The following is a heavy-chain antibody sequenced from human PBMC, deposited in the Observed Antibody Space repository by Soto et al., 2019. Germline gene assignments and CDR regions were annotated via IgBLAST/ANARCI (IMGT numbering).Heavy chain of an antibody. Sequence: SECLSLTCTVSGGSISSGSYYWSWIRQHPGEGLEWIGYIYYSGTTYYSPSLKSRVSISPDTSKNQLSLKLSSVTAADKAVYFCARDSLSGMDVWGQGTTVTVSS. V-gene: IGHV4-31*03. J-gene: IGHJ6*02. CDR3: ARDSLSGMDV. CDR1: GGSISSGSYY. CDR2: IYYSGTT.